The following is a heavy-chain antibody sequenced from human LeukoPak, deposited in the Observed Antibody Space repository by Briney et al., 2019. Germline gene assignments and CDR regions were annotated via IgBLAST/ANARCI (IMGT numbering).Heavy chain of an antibody. D-gene: IGHD3-22*01. CDR1: GYTLTELS. CDR2: FDPEDGET. CDR3: AILYDSSGYYY. V-gene: IGHV1-24*01. Sequence: ASVKVSCKVSGYTLTELSMHWVRQAPRKGLEWMGGFDPEDGETIYAQKFQGRVTMTEDTSTNTAYMELSSLRSEDTAVYYCAILYDSSGYYYWSQGTLVTVSS. J-gene: IGHJ4*02.